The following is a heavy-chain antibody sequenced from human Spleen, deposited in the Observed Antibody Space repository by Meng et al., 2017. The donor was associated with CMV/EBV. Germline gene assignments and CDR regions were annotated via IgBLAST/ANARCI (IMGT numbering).Heavy chain of an antibody. D-gene: IGHD5-12*01. Sequence: ASVKVSCKASGYTFAGYYIHWLRQAPGEELQWMEWINPDSGGTTYAQKFQGRVSMTRDTSISTAYMELSRLRSDDTALYYCARTYDIVHDPFDIWGQGTMVTVSS. J-gene: IGHJ3*02. CDR3: ARTYDIVHDPFDI. CDR2: INPDSGGT. V-gene: IGHV1-2*02. CDR1: GYTFAGYY.